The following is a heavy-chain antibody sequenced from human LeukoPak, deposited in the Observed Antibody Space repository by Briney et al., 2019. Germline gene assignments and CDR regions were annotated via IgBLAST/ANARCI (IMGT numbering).Heavy chain of an antibody. CDR2: NNYSGST. V-gene: IGHV4-39*01. J-gene: IGHJ4*02. CDR3: ARHRPRIAVAGTGEFDY. Sequence: PSETLSLTCTVSGGSISSSSYYWGWIRQPPGKGLEGIRINNYSGSTYYNPSLKSRVTISVDTSKNQFSLKLSSVAAADTAVYYCARHRPRIAVAGTGEFDYWGQGTLVTVSS. D-gene: IGHD6-19*01. CDR1: GGSISSSSYY.